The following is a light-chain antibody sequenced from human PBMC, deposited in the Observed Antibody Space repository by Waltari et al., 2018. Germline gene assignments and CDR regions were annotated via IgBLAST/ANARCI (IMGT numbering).Light chain of an antibody. CDR1: SGSIASNY. V-gene: IGLV6-57*03. Sequence: NFMLTQPHSVSESPGKTVTISCTRSSGSIASNYVQWYQQRPGSAPTTVIYEENQRPSGVPDRFSGSIDSSSNSASLTISGLKTEDEADYYCQSYDSSNHAVFGGGTQLTVL. CDR2: EEN. J-gene: IGLJ7*01. CDR3: QSYDSSNHAV.